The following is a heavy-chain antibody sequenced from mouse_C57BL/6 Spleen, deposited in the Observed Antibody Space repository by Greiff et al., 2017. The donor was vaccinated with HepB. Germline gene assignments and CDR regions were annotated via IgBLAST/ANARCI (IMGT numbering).Heavy chain of an antibody. Sequence: QVQLQQPGAELVKPGASVKLSCKASGYTFTSYWMHWVKQRPGQGLEWIGMIHPNSGSTNYNEKFKSKATLTVDKSSSTAYMQLSSLTSEDSAVYYCAIYSNQPSWFAYWGQGTLVTVSA. V-gene: IGHV1-64*01. CDR2: IHPNSGST. J-gene: IGHJ3*01. CDR3: AIYSNQPSWFAY. D-gene: IGHD2-5*01. CDR1: GYTFTSYW.